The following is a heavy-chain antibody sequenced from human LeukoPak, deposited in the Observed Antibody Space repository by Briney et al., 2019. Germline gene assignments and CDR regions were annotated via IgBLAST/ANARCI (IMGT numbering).Heavy chain of an antibody. CDR2: INAGNGNT. Sequence: ASVKVSCKASGYTFTSYAMHWVRQAPGQRLECMGWINAGNGNTKYSQKFQGRVTITRDTSASTAYMELSSLRSEDTAVYYCARVLSTYSGYDYVSRYFDYWGQGTLVTVSS. J-gene: IGHJ4*02. CDR3: ARVLSTYSGYDYVSRYFDY. V-gene: IGHV1-3*01. D-gene: IGHD5-12*01. CDR1: GYTFTSYA.